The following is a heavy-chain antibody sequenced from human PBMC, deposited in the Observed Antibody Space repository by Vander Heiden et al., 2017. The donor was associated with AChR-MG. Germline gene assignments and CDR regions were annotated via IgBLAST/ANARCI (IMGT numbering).Heavy chain of an antibody. J-gene: IGHJ3*02. D-gene: IGHD3-10*01. CDR2: IGTAGDT. Sequence: EVQLVESGGGLVQPGGSLSLSCAASGFTFSSYDMHWVRQATGKGLEWVSAIGTAGDTYYPGSVKGRFTISRENAKNSLYLQMNSLRAGDTAVYYCARSVGITMVQGAHDAFDIWGQGTMVTVSS. CDR3: ARSVGITMVQGAHDAFDI. CDR1: GFTFSSYD. V-gene: IGHV3-13*01.